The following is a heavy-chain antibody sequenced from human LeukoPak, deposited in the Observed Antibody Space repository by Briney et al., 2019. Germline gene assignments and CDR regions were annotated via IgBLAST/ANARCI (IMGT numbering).Heavy chain of an antibody. CDR1: GYPFTSYG. D-gene: IGHD4-17*01. V-gene: IGHV1-18*01. CDR2: IIAYNGNT. CDR3: ARVISSTVSDAFDI. J-gene: IGHJ3*02. Sequence: VAAVEISFKASGYPFTSYGISWGRPAPGQGLEWMGWIIAYNGNTNYAQKRQGRVTITTDTSTSTAYMELRSLRSDDTAVYYCARVISSTVSDAFDIWGQGTMVTVSS.